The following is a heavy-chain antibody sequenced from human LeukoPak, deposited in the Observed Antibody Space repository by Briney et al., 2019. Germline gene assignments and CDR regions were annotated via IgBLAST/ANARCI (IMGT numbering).Heavy chain of an antibody. D-gene: IGHD2-15*01. J-gene: IGHJ4*02. V-gene: IGHV3-23*05. Sequence: GGSLRLSCAASGFTFSSYAMSWVRQAPGKGLEWVSFIYSGGNTHYSDSVKGRFTISRDNSKNTLYLQMNSLRAEDTAIYYCARRAGEYSHPYDYWGQGTLVTVSS. CDR3: ARRAGEYSHPYDY. CDR1: GFTFSSYA. CDR2: IYSGGNT.